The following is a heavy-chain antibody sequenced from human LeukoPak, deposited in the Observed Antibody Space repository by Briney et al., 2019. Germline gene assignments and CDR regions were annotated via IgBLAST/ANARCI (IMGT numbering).Heavy chain of an antibody. CDR2: IYYSGST. CDR1: GGSISTHY. J-gene: IGHJ4*02. CDR3: ARKLPSDDSSGYYPFDY. V-gene: IGHV4-59*11. Sequence: SETLSLTCTVSGGSISTHYWSWIRQPPGKGLEWIGYIYYSGSTNYNPSLKSRVTISVDTSKNQFSLKLSSVTAADTAVYYCARKLPSDDSSGYYPFDYWGQGTLVTVSS. D-gene: IGHD3-22*01.